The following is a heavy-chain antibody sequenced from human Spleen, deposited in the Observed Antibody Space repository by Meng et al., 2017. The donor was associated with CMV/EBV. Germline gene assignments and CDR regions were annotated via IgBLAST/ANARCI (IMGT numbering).Heavy chain of an antibody. D-gene: IGHD2-15*01. CDR2: LSYGGSI. CDR3: ARFPGWYYYYGMDV. CDR1: GASITSSSYF. V-gene: IGHV4-39*06. J-gene: IGHJ6*02. Sequence: GSLRLSCTVSGASITSSSYFWDWIRQSPGKGLEWIGSLSYGGSIYYNSSLKSRVTISVDMSRNQLTLRLTSVTAADTAVYYCARFPGWYYYYGMDVWGQGTTVTVSS.